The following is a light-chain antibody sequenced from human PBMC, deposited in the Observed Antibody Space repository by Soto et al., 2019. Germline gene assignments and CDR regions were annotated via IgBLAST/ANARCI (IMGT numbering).Light chain of an antibody. CDR1: SSDFGGYNY. J-gene: IGLJ1*01. CDR3: SSYTSNSTPYV. V-gene: IGLV2-14*01. CDR2: EVS. Sequence: SALTQPASVSGSPGQSITISGTGTSSDFGGYNYVSWYQQHPGKVPKLMIYEVSNRPSGVSNRFSGSKSGNTASLTISGLQAEDEADYYCSSYTSNSTPYVFGTGTKVTVL.